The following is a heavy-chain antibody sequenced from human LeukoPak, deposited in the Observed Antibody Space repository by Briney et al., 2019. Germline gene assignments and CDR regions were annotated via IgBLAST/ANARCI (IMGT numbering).Heavy chain of an antibody. Sequence: SVKVSCKASGFTFTSSAMQWVRQARGQRLEWIGWIVVGSSNTNYAQKFQERVTITRDMSTSTAYMELSSLRSEDTAVYYCAAVRADYYDSSGYYYNYWGQGTLVTVSS. CDR1: GFTFTSSA. CDR3: AAVRADYYDSSGYYYNY. D-gene: IGHD3-22*01. J-gene: IGHJ4*02. CDR2: IVVGSSNT. V-gene: IGHV1-58*02.